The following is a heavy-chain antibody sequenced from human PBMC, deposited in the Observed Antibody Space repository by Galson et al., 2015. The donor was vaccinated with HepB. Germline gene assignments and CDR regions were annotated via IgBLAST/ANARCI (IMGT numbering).Heavy chain of an antibody. V-gene: IGHV4-38-2*02. CDR3: ARAIRSFDS. CDR2: ICHSGNT. CDR1: GYSISNGYY. J-gene: IGHJ4*02. D-gene: IGHD4-17*01. Sequence: SETLSLTCTVSGYSISNGYYWGWVRQPPGKGLEWIGSICHSGNTYYNPSLESRVTVSVDTSKNQFSLNLNSVTAADTAVYYCARAIRSFDSWGQGTLVTVSS.